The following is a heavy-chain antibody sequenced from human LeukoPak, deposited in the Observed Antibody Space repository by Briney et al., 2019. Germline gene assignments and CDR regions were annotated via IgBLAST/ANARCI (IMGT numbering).Heavy chain of an antibody. CDR1: GGSFSGYY. D-gene: IGHD6-13*01. CDR3: ARAMYSSSLHS. CDR2: INHSGST. J-gene: IGHJ4*02. Sequence: SETLSLTCAVYGGSFSGYYWSWIRQPPGKGLEWIGEINHSGSTNYNPSLKSRVTISVDTSKSQFSLKLSSVTAADTAVYYCARAMYSSSLHSWGQGTLVTVSS. V-gene: IGHV4-34*01.